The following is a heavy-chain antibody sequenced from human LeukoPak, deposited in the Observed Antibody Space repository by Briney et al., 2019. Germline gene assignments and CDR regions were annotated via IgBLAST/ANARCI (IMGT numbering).Heavy chain of an antibody. Sequence: SETLSLTCIVSGGSISSYSWTWIRQPAGEGLEWIGRIYTSGTTNYNPSLKSRVTMSVDTSKNQFSLKLSSVTAADTAVYYCAGEAGGGCARAFDIWGQGTMVTVSS. D-gene: IGHD2-15*01. V-gene: IGHV4-4*07. J-gene: IGHJ3*02. CDR3: AGEAGGGCARAFDI. CDR1: GGSISSYS. CDR2: IYTSGTT.